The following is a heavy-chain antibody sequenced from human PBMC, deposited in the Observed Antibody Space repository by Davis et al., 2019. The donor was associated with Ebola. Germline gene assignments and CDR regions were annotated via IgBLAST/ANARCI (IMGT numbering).Heavy chain of an antibody. J-gene: IGHJ4*02. D-gene: IGHD4-17*01. Sequence: PGGSLRLSCAASGFTFSSYAMSWVRQAPGKGLEWVSAISGSGDKIYYADSVKGRFTISRDISKNTLYLQMNSLRAEDTAVYYCAKARYGDYGQFDCWGQGTLVTVSS. V-gene: IGHV3-23*01. CDR3: AKARYGDYGQFDC. CDR2: ISGSGDKI. CDR1: GFTFSSYA.